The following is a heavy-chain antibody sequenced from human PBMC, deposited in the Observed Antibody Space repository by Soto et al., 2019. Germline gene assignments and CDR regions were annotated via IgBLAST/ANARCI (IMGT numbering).Heavy chain of an antibody. CDR3: ARDDWGIGAYYDLRHGMDV. V-gene: IGHV3-74*01. CDR1: GFTFSSYW. CDR2: INTDGSRT. J-gene: IGHJ6*02. D-gene: IGHD3-3*01. Sequence: EVQLVESGGGLVQPGGARRLSCAASGFTFSSYWMHWVRQAPGKGLVWVSRINTDGSRTSYADTVKGRFTISRHNAKNTLYLQMNSLRDEDTAVYYCARDDWGIGAYYDLRHGMDVWGQGTTVTVSS.